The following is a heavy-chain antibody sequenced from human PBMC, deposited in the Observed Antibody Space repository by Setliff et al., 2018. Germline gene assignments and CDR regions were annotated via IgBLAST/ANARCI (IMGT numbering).Heavy chain of an antibody. V-gene: IGHV3-33*06. J-gene: IGHJ4*02. CDR1: GFTFSTYR. CDR2: IWDDGVKK. D-gene: IGHD1-26*01. CDR3: AKPGGWSWPRYYFDY. Sequence: GGSLRLSCAASGFTFSTYRMHWVRQAPGKGLEWVAVIWDDGVKKYHADSVKGRFTISRDNSKNTLYLEMTSLRADDTAIYYCAKPGGWSWPRYYFDYWGQGTLVTVSS.